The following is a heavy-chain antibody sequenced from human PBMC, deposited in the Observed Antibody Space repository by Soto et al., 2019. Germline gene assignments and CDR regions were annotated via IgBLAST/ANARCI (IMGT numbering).Heavy chain of an antibody. CDR3: ARACSSTSCYDVFDY. CDR1: GGSISSSY. Sequence: SETLSLTCTVSGGSISSSYWSWIRQPAGKGLEWIGRIYASGSTNYNPSLKSRVTMSVDTSKNQFSLKLRSVTAADTAVYYCARACSSTSCYDVFDYWGQGTPVTVYS. CDR2: IYASGST. J-gene: IGHJ4*02. V-gene: IGHV4-4*07. D-gene: IGHD2-2*01.